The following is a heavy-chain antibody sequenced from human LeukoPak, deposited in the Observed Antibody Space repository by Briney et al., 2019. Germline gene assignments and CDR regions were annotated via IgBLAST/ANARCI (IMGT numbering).Heavy chain of an antibody. CDR3: AKDRVQLWSEYYFDY. V-gene: IGHV3-30*04. J-gene: IGHJ4*02. Sequence: PGGSLRLSCAASGFTFSSYAMHWVRQAPGKGLEWVAVISYDGSNKYYADSVKGRFTISRDNSKNTLYLQMNSLRAEDTAVYYCAKDRVQLWSEYYFDYWGQGTLVTVSS. D-gene: IGHD5-18*01. CDR2: ISYDGSNK. CDR1: GFTFSSYA.